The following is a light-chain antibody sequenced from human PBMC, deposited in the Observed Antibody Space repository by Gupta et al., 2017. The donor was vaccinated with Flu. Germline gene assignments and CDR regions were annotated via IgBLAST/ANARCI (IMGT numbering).Light chain of an antibody. J-gene: IGLJ2*01. CDR2: RDT. Sequence: LGQTARITSKGNKIGTKNVHWYQQRPGQAPIVVMYRDTNRPSRIPERFSGSNSENTATLTISGAQVGDEADYYCQVWDTYSVIFGGGTKLTVL. CDR1: KIGTKN. V-gene: IGLV3-9*01. CDR3: QVWDTYSVI.